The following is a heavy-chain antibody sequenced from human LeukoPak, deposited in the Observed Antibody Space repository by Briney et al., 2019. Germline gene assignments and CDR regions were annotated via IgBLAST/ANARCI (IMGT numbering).Heavy chain of an antibody. CDR3: ARNGTVTVSGTKFNYFDY. J-gene: IGHJ4*02. V-gene: IGHV4-39*01. Sequence: SETLSLTCTVSGGSISSSSYYWGRIRQPPGKGLEWIGSIYHSGSTHYNPSLKSRLTIFVDTSKNQFSLKVNSVTAADTAVYYCARNGTVTVSGTKFNYFDYWGQGTLVTVSS. CDR1: GGSISSSSYY. D-gene: IGHD4-17*01. CDR2: IYHSGST.